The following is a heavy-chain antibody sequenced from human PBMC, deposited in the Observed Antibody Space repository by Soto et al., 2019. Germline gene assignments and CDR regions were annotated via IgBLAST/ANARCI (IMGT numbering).Heavy chain of an antibody. CDR2: ISGSGGST. CDR1: GFTFSSYA. V-gene: IGHV3-23*01. CDR3: APYCSSTSCPEHFDY. D-gene: IGHD2-2*01. Sequence: GGSLRLSCAASGFTFSSYAMSWVRQAPGKGLEWVSAISGSGGSTYYADSVKGRFTISRDNSKNTLYLQMNSLRAEDTAVYYCAPYCSSTSCPEHFDYWGQGTLVTVSS. J-gene: IGHJ4*02.